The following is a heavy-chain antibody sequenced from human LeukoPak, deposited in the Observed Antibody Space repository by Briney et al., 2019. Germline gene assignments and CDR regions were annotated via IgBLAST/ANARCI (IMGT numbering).Heavy chain of an antibody. D-gene: IGHD2-2*01. CDR3: ARANFLYCSSTTCLFDY. J-gene: IGHJ4*02. CDR1: GYTFTDYY. Sequence: GASVTVSCKASGYTFTDYYMHWLRQAPGQGFEWMGWINPNDGDTNYAQKFQGRVTMTRDTSISTAHMEVSRLRSDDTAVYYCARANFLYCSSTTCLFDYWGQGTLVTVSS. CDR2: INPNDGDT. V-gene: IGHV1-2*02.